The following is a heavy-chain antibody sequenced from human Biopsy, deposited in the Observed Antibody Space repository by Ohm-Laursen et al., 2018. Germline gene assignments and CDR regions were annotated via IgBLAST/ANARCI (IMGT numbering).Heavy chain of an antibody. Sequence: SLRLSCAASGFTFDDYPLHWVRQPPGKGLEWVSGISWHSGSRGYADSVKARFTISRDNAKKLLYLQMNSLRAEDTALYYCAKDVRVKVQLDGMDVWGQGTTVTVS. D-gene: IGHD1-1*01. CDR3: AKDVRVKVQLDGMDV. J-gene: IGHJ6*02. CDR1: GFTFDDYP. V-gene: IGHV3-9*01. CDR2: ISWHSGSR.